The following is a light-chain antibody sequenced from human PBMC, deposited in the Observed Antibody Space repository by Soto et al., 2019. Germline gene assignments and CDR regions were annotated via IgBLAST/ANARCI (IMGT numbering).Light chain of an antibody. Sequence: QSVLTQPPSVSGAPGQRVTISCTGSSSNIGSGYDVHWYQQLPGTAPKLLIYGNTNRPSGVPNRFSASMSGTSASLAITGLEAEDEADYSCQSYDSSLSDWVFGGGTKLAAL. CDR2: GNT. CDR1: SSNIGSGYD. CDR3: QSYDSSLSDWV. V-gene: IGLV1-40*01. J-gene: IGLJ3*02.